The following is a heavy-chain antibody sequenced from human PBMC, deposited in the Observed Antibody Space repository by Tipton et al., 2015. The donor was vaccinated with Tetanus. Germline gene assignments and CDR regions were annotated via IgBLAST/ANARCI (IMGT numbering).Heavy chain of an antibody. CDR2: ISSSSYI. CDR3: ARDYRGVFDY. J-gene: IGHJ4*02. D-gene: IGHD3-10*01. Sequence: SLRLSCAASGFTFSSYSMNWVRQAPGKGLEWVSSISSSSYIYYADSVRGRFTISRDNAKNSLYLQMNSLRAEDTAVYYCARDYRGVFDYWGQGTLVTVSS. V-gene: IGHV3-21*01. CDR1: GFTFSSYS.